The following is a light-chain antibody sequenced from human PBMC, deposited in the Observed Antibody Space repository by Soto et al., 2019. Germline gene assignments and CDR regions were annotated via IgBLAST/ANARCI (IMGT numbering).Light chain of an antibody. CDR1: QSVSSY. CDR3: QQRINWPLYT. V-gene: IGKV3-11*01. CDR2: DAS. J-gene: IGKJ3*01. Sequence: EIVLTQSPATLSLSPGERATLSCRASQSVSSYLAWYQQKPGQAPRLLIYDASHRATGIPARFSGSGSGTDFTLTISSLEPDDLAVYYCQQRINWPLYTFGHGTKVDI.